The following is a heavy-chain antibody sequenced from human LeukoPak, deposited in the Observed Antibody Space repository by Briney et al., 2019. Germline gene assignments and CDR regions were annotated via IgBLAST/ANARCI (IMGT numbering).Heavy chain of an antibody. Sequence: ASVKVSCKASGYTFTSYGISWVRQAPGQGLEWMGWISAYNGNTNYAQKLQGRVTMTTDTSTSTAHMELRSLRSDDTAVYYCARMGSYSSSSSAFDYWGQGTLVTVSS. J-gene: IGHJ4*02. V-gene: IGHV1-18*01. CDR2: ISAYNGNT. CDR3: ARMGSYSSSSSAFDY. D-gene: IGHD6-6*01. CDR1: GYTFTSYG.